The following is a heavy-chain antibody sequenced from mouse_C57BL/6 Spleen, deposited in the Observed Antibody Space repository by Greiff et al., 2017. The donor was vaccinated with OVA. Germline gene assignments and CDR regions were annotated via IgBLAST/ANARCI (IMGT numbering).Heavy chain of an antibody. CDR3: AGAQATWFAY. J-gene: IGHJ3*01. Sequence: VQLQQSGPELVKPGASVKISCKASGYTFTDYYMNWVKQSHGKSLEWIGDINPNNGGTSYNQKFKGKATLTVDKSSSTAYMELRSLTSEDSADYYCAGAQATWFAYWGQGTLVTVSA. CDR1: GYTFTDYY. CDR2: INPNNGGT. D-gene: IGHD3-2*02. V-gene: IGHV1-26*01.